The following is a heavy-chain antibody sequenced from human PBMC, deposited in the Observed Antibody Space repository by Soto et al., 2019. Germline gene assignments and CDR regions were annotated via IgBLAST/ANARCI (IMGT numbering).Heavy chain of an antibody. CDR1: GCSISSSSYY. Sequence: PSESLSLTSTISGCSISSSSYYGGWIRQPPGKGLEWIGSIYYSGSTYYNPSLKSRVTISVDMSKNQFSLKLSSVTAADTAVYYCASLDIVLVPEYYFDYWGQGTLVTVS. V-gene: IGHV4-39*01. J-gene: IGHJ4*02. D-gene: IGHD2-2*01. CDR2: IYYSGST. CDR3: ASLDIVLVPEYYFDY.